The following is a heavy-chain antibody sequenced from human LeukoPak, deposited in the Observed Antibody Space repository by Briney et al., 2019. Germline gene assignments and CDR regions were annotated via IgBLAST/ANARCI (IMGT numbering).Heavy chain of an antibody. V-gene: IGHV3-7*03. CDR3: ARGGGLDV. CDR2: INHNGNVN. D-gene: IGHD3-16*01. J-gene: IGHJ6*02. CDR1: GITFSSYS. Sequence: GGSLRLSCGASGITFSSYSMNWVRQAPGKGLEWVASINHNGNVNYYVDSVKGRFTISRDNAKNSLYLQMSNLRAEDTAVYFCARGGGLDVWGQGATVTVSS.